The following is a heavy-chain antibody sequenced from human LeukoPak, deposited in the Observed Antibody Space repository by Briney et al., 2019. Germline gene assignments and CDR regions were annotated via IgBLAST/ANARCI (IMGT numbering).Heavy chain of an antibody. CDR3: AREGTVTTDGMDV. V-gene: IGHV3-21*01. J-gene: IGHJ6*02. D-gene: IGHD4-17*01. Sequence: GGSLRLSCAASGFTFSSYSMNWVRQAPGKGLEWVSSISSSSYIYYADSVKGRFTISRDNAKNSLYLQMNSLRAEDTAVYYCAREGTVTTDGMDVWGQGTTVTVSS. CDR2: ISSSSYI. CDR1: GFTFSSYS.